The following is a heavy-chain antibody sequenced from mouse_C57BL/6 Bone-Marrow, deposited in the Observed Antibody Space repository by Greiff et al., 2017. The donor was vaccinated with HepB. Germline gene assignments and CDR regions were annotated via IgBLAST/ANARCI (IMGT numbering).Heavy chain of an antibody. Sequence: ESGPGLVKPSQSLSLTCSVTGYSITSGYYWNWIRQFPGNKLEWMGYISYDGSNNYNPSLKNRTSITLDTSKNQFFLKLNSVTTEDTATYYCARDMINPYWYCDVWGTGTTVTVSS. D-gene: IGHD2-4*01. V-gene: IGHV3-6*01. CDR1: GYSITSGYY. CDR3: ARDMINPYWYCDV. CDR2: ISYDGSN. J-gene: IGHJ1*03.